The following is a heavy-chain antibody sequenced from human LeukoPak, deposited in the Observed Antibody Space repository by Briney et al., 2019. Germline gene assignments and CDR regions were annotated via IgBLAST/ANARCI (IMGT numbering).Heavy chain of an antibody. CDR3: AKAPPGYSGSYASAGY. Sequence: PGGSLRLSCIASGFTFSTYSMNWVRQAPGKGLGWVSYISSTSSTIYYADSVKGRFTISRDNAKNSLYLQMNSLRAEDTAVYYCAKAPPGYSGSYASAGYWGQGTLVTVSS. D-gene: IGHD1-26*01. CDR2: ISSTSSTI. CDR1: GFTFSTYS. V-gene: IGHV3-48*01. J-gene: IGHJ4*02.